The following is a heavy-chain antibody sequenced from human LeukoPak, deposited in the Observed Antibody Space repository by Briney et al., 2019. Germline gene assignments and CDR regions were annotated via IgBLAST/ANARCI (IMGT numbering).Heavy chain of an antibody. CDR1: GGSISSYY. CDR2: IYYSGST. Sequence: SETLSLTCTVSGGSISSYYWSWIRQPPGKGLEWIGYIYYSGSTNYNPSLKSRVTISVDTSKNQFSLKLSSVTAADTAVYYCASTYSSSWYFFDYWGQETLVTVSS. J-gene: IGHJ4*02. CDR3: ASTYSSSWYFFDY. V-gene: IGHV4-59*08. D-gene: IGHD6-13*01.